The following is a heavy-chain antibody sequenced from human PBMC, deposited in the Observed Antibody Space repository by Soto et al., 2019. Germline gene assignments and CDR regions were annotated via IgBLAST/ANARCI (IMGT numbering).Heavy chain of an antibody. CDR1: GFTFSSYA. J-gene: IGHJ4*02. CDR3: AKDGCSSTSCYGDY. D-gene: IGHD2-2*01. V-gene: IGHV3-23*01. CDR2: ISGSGGST. Sequence: EVQLLESGGGLVQPGGSLRLSCAASGFTFSSYAMSWVRQAPGKGLEWVSAISGSGGSTYYADSVKGRFTISRDNSKNTLYLKMNSLRAEDTAVYYCAKDGCSSTSCYGDYWGQGTLVTVSS.